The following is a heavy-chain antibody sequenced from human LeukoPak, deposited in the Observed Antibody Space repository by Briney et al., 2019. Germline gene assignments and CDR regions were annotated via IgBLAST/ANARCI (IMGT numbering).Heavy chain of an antibody. D-gene: IGHD3-10*01. CDR3: ARHVGPDTRITMLRGVSFPRYNNWFDP. CDR1: GGSFSSNTYY. J-gene: IGHJ5*02. Sequence: PSETLPVTCTVAGGSFSSNTYYWGWIRQPPGKGLEWIGSISYRESTYYNPSLKSRVTISVDTSNYQFSLELLSVAAADTAVYYCARHVGPDTRITMLRGVSFPRYNNWFDPWGQGPLVIVSA. V-gene: IGHV4-39*01. CDR2: ISYREST.